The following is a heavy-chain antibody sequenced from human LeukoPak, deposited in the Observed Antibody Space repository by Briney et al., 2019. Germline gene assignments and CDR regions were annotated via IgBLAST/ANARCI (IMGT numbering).Heavy chain of an antibody. J-gene: IGHJ4*02. Sequence: GGSLRLSCAASGFTFSSYSMNWVRQAPGKGLEWVSSISSSSSYIYYADSVKGRFTISRDNAKNSLYLQMNSLRAEDTAVYYCARDGPGTGYFDYWGQGTLVTVSS. CDR3: ARDGPGTGYFDY. V-gene: IGHV3-21*01. D-gene: IGHD1-1*01. CDR2: ISSSSSYI. CDR1: GFTFSSYS.